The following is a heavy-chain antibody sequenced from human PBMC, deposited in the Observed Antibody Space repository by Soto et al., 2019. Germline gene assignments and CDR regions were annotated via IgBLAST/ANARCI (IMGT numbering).Heavy chain of an antibody. CDR2: IYPGDSDA. J-gene: IGHJ6*02. V-gene: IGHV5-51*01. CDR1: GYSFTTYW. D-gene: IGHD3-10*01. CDR3: ARNRLRQYYYGMDV. Sequence: PGESLKISCKGSGYSFTTYWIAWVRQMPGRGLEWMGIIYPGDSDARYSPSFQGQVTISADKSISTAYLQWSSLKASDTAMYYCARNRLRQYYYGMDVWGQGTTVTVSS.